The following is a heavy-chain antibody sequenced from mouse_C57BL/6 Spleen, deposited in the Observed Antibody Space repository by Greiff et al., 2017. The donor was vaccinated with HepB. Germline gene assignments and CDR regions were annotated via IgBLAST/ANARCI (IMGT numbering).Heavy chain of an antibody. D-gene: IGHD1-3*01. CDR2: IYPGDGDT. J-gene: IGHJ2*01. CDR3: ARDHVSKDYFDY. CDR1: GYAFSSSW. Sequence: QVQLKESGPELVKPGASVKISCKASGYAFSSSWMNWVKQRPGKGLEWIGRIYPGDGDTNYNGKFKGKATLTADKSSSTAYMQLSSLTSEDSAVYFCARDHVSKDYFDYWGQGTTLTVSS. V-gene: IGHV1-82*01.